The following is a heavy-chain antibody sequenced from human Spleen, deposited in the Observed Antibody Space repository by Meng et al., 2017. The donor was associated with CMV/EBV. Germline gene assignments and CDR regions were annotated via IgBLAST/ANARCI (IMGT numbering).Heavy chain of an antibody. D-gene: IGHD6-19*01. CDR2: IYSGGNT. CDR1: EFTVSSNY. Sequence: GESLKISCAASEFTVSSNYMSWVRQAPGKGLEWVSIIYSGGNTYYADSVKGRFTISRDNSKNTLYLQMNSLRAEDTAVYYCARESPVAGTNAFDIWGQGTMVTVSS. CDR3: ARESPVAGTNAFDI. J-gene: IGHJ3*02. V-gene: IGHV3-66*02.